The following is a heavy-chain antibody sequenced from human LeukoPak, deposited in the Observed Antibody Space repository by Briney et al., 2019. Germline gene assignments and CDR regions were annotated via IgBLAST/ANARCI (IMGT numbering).Heavy chain of an antibody. CDR1: GGSFIRYY. Sequence: PSETLSLTCAVDGGSFIRYYWSWIRQPPGKGLEWVGEINHSGSTNYNPSLKSRVTISVDTSKNQFSLKLSSVTPADTAVYYCARRANCSGGSCYGRTYYFDYWGQGTLVTVSS. V-gene: IGHV4-34*01. D-gene: IGHD2-15*01. CDR2: INHSGST. CDR3: ARRANCSGGSCYGRTYYFDY. J-gene: IGHJ4*02.